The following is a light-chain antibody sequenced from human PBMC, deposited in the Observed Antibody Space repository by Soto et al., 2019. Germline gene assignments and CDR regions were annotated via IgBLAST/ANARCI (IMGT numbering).Light chain of an antibody. J-gene: IGLJ1*01. CDR3: SSYTSSSTLYV. CDR2: DVS. CDR1: SSDVGGYNY. Sequence: QSVLTQPASVSWSPGQSITISCTGTSSDVGGYNYVSWHQQHPGKAPKLMIYDVSNRPSGVSNRFSGSKSGNTASLTISGLQAEDEADYYCSSYTSSSTLYVFGTGTKVTVL. V-gene: IGLV2-14*01.